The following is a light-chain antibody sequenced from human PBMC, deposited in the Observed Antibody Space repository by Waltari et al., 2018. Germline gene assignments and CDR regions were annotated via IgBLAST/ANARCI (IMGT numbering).Light chain of an antibody. CDR3: HQYDRSPQT. J-gene: IGKJ1*01. CDR1: QSVSSSY. Sequence: EIVLTQSPGTLSLSPGERATLSCRASQSVSSSYLAWYQQKPGQATRLLIYGASSRATGIPDRFSGSGSGTDFTLTISRLEPEDFAVYYCHQYDRSPQTFGQGTKVEIK. CDR2: GAS. V-gene: IGKV3-20*01.